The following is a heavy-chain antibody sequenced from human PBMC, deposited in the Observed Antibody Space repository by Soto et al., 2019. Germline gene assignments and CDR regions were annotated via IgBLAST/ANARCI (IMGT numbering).Heavy chain of an antibody. CDR3: AREREQWLVLYNWFDP. D-gene: IGHD6-19*01. Sequence: QVQLVESGGGVVQPGRSLRLSCAASGFTFSSYGMHWVRQAPGKGLEWVAVIWYDGSNKYYADSVKGRFTISRDNSKNTLYLQMNSLRAEDTAVYYCAREREQWLVLYNWFDPWGQGTLVTVSS. V-gene: IGHV3-33*01. CDR2: IWYDGSNK. J-gene: IGHJ5*02. CDR1: GFTFSSYG.